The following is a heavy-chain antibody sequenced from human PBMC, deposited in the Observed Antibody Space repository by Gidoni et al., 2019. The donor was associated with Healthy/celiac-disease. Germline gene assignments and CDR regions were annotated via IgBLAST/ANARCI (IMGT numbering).Heavy chain of an antibody. V-gene: IGHV4-59*01. CDR1: GGSISSYY. CDR3: ARETASTLDY. J-gene: IGHJ4*02. Sequence: QVQLQESGPGLVKPSETLSLTCTVSGGSISSYYWSWIRQPPGKGLEWIGYIYNSGITNYNPSLKSRVTISVDTSKNQFSLKLSSVTAADTAVYYCARETASTLDYWGQGTLVTVSS. CDR2: IYNSGIT.